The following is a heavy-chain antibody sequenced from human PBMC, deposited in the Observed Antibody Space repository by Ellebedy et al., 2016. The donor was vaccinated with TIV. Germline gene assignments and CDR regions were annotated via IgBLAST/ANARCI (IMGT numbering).Heavy chain of an antibody. CDR1: GVSINIYY. CDR3: ARLWGCHDGSCYSTFDA. CDR2: IYMRGST. V-gene: IGHV4-59*01. J-gene: IGHJ4*02. D-gene: IGHD2-15*01. Sequence: MPSETLSLTCSVSGVSINIYYWSWIRQPPGKGLEWIGFIYMRGSTNYNPSLRSRVTISGDTSKNQVSLKLNSVTAADTAVYYCARLWGCHDGSCYSTFDAWGQGTLVTVSS.